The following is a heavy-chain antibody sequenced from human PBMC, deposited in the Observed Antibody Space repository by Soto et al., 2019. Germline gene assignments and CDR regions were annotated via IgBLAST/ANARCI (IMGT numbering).Heavy chain of an antibody. J-gene: IGHJ4*02. CDR2: ISASTTSI. V-gene: IGHV3-48*01. CDR3: AKAGFYGDIGY. CDR1: GFTFRSYS. Sequence: GGSLRLSCAASGFTFRSYSMNWVRQAPGKGLDWISYISASTTSIYYADSVKGRFTISRDNSKNTLYLQMNSLRAEDTAVYYCAKAGFYGDIGYWGQGTLVTVSS. D-gene: IGHD4-17*01.